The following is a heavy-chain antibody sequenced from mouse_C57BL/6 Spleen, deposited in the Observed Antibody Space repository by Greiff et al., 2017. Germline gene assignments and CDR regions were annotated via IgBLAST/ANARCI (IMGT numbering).Heavy chain of an antibody. Sequence: EVQLQQSGPELVKPGASVKMSCKASGYTFTDYNMHWVKQSHGKSLEWIGYINPNNGGTSYNQKFKGKATLTVNESSSTAYMELRSLTSEDSAVYYCANCYGSSYYAMDYWGQGTSVTVSS. D-gene: IGHD1-1*01. CDR2: INPNNGGT. CDR3: ANCYGSSYYAMDY. V-gene: IGHV1-22*01. CDR1: GYTFTDYN. J-gene: IGHJ4*01.